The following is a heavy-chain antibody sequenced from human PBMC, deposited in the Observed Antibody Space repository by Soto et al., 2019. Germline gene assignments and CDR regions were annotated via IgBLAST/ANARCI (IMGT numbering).Heavy chain of an antibody. CDR3: AKGVGGYSYGPLYY. V-gene: IGHV3-23*01. CDR1: GFTFSSYA. Sequence: GSLRRSGAASGFTFSSYAMSWVRQAPGKGLEWVSAISGSGGSTYYADSVKGRFTISRDNSKNTVYLQMNSLRAEDTAVYYGAKGVGGYSYGPLYYWGQGTLVTVSS. D-gene: IGHD5-18*01. J-gene: IGHJ4*02. CDR2: ISGSGGST.